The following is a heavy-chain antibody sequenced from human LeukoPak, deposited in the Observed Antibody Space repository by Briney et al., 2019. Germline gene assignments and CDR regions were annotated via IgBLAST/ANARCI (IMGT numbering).Heavy chain of an antibody. Sequence: GGSLRLSCAASGFTFSSYWMHSVLQAPGKGLVWVPRINTDESSTIYADSVKGRFTISRDNAKNTLYLQMNSLRAEDTAVYYCARDLSFGSLDFRGQGTLVTVSS. CDR2: INTDESST. J-gene: IGHJ4*02. CDR3: ARDLSFGSLDF. V-gene: IGHV3-74*01. CDR1: GFTFSSYW. D-gene: IGHD1-26*01.